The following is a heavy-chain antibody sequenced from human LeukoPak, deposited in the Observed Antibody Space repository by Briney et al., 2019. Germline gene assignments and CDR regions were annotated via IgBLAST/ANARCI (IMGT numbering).Heavy chain of an antibody. J-gene: IGHJ4*02. CDR3: ARAASITMIVVAPGGGFDY. D-gene: IGHD3-22*01. CDR2: INPSGGST. V-gene: IGHV1-46*01. Sequence: ASVKVSCKASGYTFTSYYMHWVRQAPGQGLEWMGIINPSGGSTSYAQKFQGRVTMTRDTSTSTVYMELSSLRSEGTAVYYCARAASITMIVVAPGGGFDYWGQGTLVTVSS. CDR1: GYTFTSYY.